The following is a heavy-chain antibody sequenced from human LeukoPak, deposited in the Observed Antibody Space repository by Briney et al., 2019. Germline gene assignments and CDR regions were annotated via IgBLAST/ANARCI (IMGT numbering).Heavy chain of an antibody. CDR1: GYTFTGYY. J-gene: IGHJ4*02. Sequence: SVKVSCKASGYTFTGYYIHWVRQAPGQGLEWMGRIIPIFGTANYAQKFQGRVTITTDESTSTAYMELSSLRSEDTAVYYCARAARAPGYSSSWSPFDYWGQGTLVTVSS. V-gene: IGHV1-69*05. D-gene: IGHD6-13*01. CDR2: IIPIFGTA. CDR3: ARAARAPGYSSSWSPFDY.